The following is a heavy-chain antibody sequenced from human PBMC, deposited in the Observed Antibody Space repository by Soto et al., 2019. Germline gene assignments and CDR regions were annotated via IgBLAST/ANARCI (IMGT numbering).Heavy chain of an antibody. V-gene: IGHV3-48*01. Sequence: EVQLVESGGGLVQPEGSLRLSCAASGFIFSSYGMNWVRQAPGKGLEWVSFISQTGSSIYYADSVKGRFTISRDNAKNSLYLQMNSLRAEETAVYYCARETYGRWFDPWGQGILVTVSS. CDR3: ARETYGRWFDP. J-gene: IGHJ5*02. D-gene: IGHD4-17*01. CDR2: ISQTGSSI. CDR1: GFIFSSYG.